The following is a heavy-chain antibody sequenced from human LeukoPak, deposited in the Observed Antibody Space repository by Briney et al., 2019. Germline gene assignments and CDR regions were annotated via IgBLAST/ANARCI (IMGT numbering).Heavy chain of an antibody. CDR1: GYTFTGYY. CDR2: INPNSGGT. D-gene: IGHD3-9*01. Sequence: GASVKVSCKASGYTFTGYYMHWVRQAPGQGLEWMGWINPNSGGTNYAQKFQGRVTMTRDTSISTAYMELSRLRSDDTAVYYCARCMYDILTSTSEYWYFDLWGRGTLVTVSS. CDR3: ARCMYDILTSTSEYWYFDL. V-gene: IGHV1-2*02. J-gene: IGHJ2*01.